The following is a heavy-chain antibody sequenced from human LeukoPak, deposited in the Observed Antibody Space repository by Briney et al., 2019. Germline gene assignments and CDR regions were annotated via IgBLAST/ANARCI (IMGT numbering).Heavy chain of an antibody. CDR3: ARASQDYYDSSGRGYFQE. J-gene: IGHJ1*01. Sequence: ASVKVSCKASGYTFTAYYIHWVRQAPGQGLEWLGRINPNTGGTNYAQKFQGRVTMTRDTSISTAYMELSRLRFDDTAVYYCARASQDYYDSSGRGYFQEWGQGTLVTVSS. CDR2: INPNTGGT. CDR1: GYTFTAYY. V-gene: IGHV1-2*06. D-gene: IGHD3-22*01.